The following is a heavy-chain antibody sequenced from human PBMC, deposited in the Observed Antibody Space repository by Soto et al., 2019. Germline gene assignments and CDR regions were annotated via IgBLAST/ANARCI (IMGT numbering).Heavy chain of an antibody. Sequence: GASVKVSCKVSEYTFTAYYIHWVRQAPGQGLEWMGWLSPNSGGTDFAQKFQGRVSMTRDTSITTAYMQLHSLTSSDTAIYYCAREKIVGANPFDYWGLGTLVTVSS. CDR2: LSPNSGGT. D-gene: IGHD1-26*01. V-gene: IGHV1-2*02. CDR1: EYTFTAYY. J-gene: IGHJ4*02. CDR3: AREKIVGANPFDY.